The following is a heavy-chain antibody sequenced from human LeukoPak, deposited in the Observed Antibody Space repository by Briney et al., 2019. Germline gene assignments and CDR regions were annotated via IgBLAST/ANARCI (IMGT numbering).Heavy chain of an antibody. Sequence: SETLSLTCIVSGGSISSYNWNWIRQPPGKGLEWIGYMYNSGSTNNNPSLKSRVTMSVDTSKNQFSLKLSSVTAADTAVYYCARGHYDILTGYHSGVYFDYWGQGTLVTVSS. V-gene: IGHV4-59*12. CDR2: MYNSGST. CDR3: ARGHYDILTGYHSGVYFDY. J-gene: IGHJ4*02. D-gene: IGHD3-9*01. CDR1: GGSISSYN.